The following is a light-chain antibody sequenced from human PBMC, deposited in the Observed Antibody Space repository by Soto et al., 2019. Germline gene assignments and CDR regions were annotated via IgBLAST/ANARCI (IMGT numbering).Light chain of an antibody. CDR2: TNI. J-gene: IGLJ1*01. CDR3: AAWDGSLSGYV. V-gene: IGLV1-47*01. Sequence: QSVLTQPPAASGTPGQRVTISCSGSSSNIESNSVYWYQQLPGTAPKLLIYTNIRRPSGVPDRFSGSKSGTSASLAISGLRSEDEADYYCAAWDGSLSGYVFGTGTKLTVL. CDR1: SSNIESNS.